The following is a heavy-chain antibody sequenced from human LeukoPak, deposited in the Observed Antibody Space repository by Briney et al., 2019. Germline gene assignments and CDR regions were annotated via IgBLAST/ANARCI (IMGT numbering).Heavy chain of an antibody. D-gene: IGHD3-3*01. V-gene: IGHV3-53*01. J-gene: IGHJ3*02. CDR3: ARGTHDFWSGYQNASDI. Sequence: GGSLRLSCAASGFTVSSNYMSWVRQAPGKGLEWVSVIYSGGSTYYADSVKGRFTISRDNSKSTLYIQMNSLRAEDTAVYYCARGTHDFWSGYQNASDIWGQGTMVTVSS. CDR1: GFTVSSNY. CDR2: IYSGGST.